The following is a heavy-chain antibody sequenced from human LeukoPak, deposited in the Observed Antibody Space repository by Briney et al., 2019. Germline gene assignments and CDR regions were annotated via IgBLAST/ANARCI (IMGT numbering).Heavy chain of an antibody. CDR3: ASGVVVVPHT. CDR2: IYSSGSN. J-gene: IGHJ5*02. CDR1: GGSISSHF. D-gene: IGHD2-2*01. V-gene: IGHV4-59*11. Sequence: ETLSLTSTGSGGSISSHFWSWIRQPPGKGLEWIGYIYSSGSNKYNPSLKSRVTISVDTSKNQFSLKLSAVAAADTAVYYCASGVVVVPHTWGQGTLVTVSS.